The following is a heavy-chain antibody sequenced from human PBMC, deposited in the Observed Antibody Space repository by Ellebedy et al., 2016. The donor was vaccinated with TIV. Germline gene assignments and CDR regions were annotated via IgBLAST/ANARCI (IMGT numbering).Heavy chain of an antibody. J-gene: IGHJ3*02. Sequence: ASVKVSXXASGYTFTGYYMHWVRQAPGQGLEWMGWINPNSGGTNYAQKFQGRVTMTRDTSISTAYMELSRLRSDDTAVYYCARAVQWELLPEAFDIWGKGTMFTVSS. D-gene: IGHD1-26*01. V-gene: IGHV1-2*02. CDR3: ARAVQWELLPEAFDI. CDR2: INPNSGGT. CDR1: GYTFTGYY.